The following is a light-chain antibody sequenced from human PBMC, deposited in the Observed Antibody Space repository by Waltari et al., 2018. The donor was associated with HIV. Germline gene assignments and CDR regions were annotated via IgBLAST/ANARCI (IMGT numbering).Light chain of an antibody. J-gene: IGKJ1*01. CDR1: QSISNY. CDR3: QQSYSTPAT. V-gene: IGKV1-39*01. CDR2: AAS. Sequence: DIQMTQSPSSLSASVGDRVTITCRASQSISNYLNWYQQKPGKAPKLLIYAASSLQSEVPSRFSGSGSGTDFTLTISSLQPEDFATFYCQQSYSTPATFGQGTNVEIK.